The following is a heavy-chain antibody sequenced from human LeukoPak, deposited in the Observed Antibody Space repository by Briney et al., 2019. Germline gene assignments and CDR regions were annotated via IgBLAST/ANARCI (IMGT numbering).Heavy chain of an antibody. J-gene: IGHJ6*02. Sequence: GGSLRLSCAASGFTFNTYWMSWVRQAPGKGLEWVANIKQDGSEKYYVDSVKGRFTISRDNAKNSLYLRMNSLRAEDTAVYFCARYDSGWREDYYYGMDVWGQGTTVTVSS. CDR2: IKQDGSEK. D-gene: IGHD6-19*01. CDR3: ARYDSGWREDYYYGMDV. V-gene: IGHV3-7*01. CDR1: GFTFNTYW.